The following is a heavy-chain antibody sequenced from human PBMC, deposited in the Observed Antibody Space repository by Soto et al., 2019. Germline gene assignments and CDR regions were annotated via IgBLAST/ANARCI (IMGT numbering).Heavy chain of an antibody. J-gene: IGHJ4*02. CDR3: AGYASGSYLGN. V-gene: IGHV3-23*01. CDR2: ISGNGGST. D-gene: IGHD3-10*01. Sequence: GGSLRLSCAASGFTFSSCAMGWVRQAPGKGLEWVSGISGNGGSTYYADSVKGRFTISRDTSKNTLYLQMDSLRSEDTAIYFCAGYASGSYLGNWGQGTPVTVSS. CDR1: GFTFSSCA.